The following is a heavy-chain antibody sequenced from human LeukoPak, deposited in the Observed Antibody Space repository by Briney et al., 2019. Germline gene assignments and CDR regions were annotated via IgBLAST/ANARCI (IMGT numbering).Heavy chain of an antibody. CDR1: GFTFSSYA. D-gene: IGHD5-18*01. V-gene: IGHV3-23*01. J-gene: IGHJ4*02. CDR2: INGSGGST. Sequence: GGSLRLSCAASGFTFSSYAMSWVRQAPGKGLEWVSAINGSGGSTYYADSVKRRFTISRDNSKNTLFLQMNSLRAEDTAVYYCTKDTVDITMVPYYFEYWGQGTLVTVSS. CDR3: TKDTVDITMVPYYFEY.